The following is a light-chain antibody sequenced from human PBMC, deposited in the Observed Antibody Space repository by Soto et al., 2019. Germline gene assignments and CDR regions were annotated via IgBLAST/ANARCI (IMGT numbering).Light chain of an antibody. CDR2: GAS. V-gene: IGKV3-15*01. Sequence: EIVMTQSPATLSVSPGDRAALSCRASQSVGSNLAWYQQKPGQAPRLLIYGASTRATGIPARFSGSGSGTEFTLTSSSLQCEDFAIYFCQQYNTWPPDRTFGQGTRVEIK. CDR3: QQYNTWPPDRT. CDR1: QSVGSN. J-gene: IGKJ1*01.